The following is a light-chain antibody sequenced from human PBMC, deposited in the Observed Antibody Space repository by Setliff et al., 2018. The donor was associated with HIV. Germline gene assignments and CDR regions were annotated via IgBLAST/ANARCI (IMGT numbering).Light chain of an antibody. CDR2: RNN. V-gene: IGLV1-47*01. CDR1: SSNIGSNY. J-gene: IGLJ2*01. Sequence: QSVLTQPPSASGTPGQRVTISCSGSSSNIGSNYVYWYQQLPRTAPTLLIYRNNQRPSGVPDRFSASKSGTSASLAISGLRSEDEADYYCATWDDSLSGLVLFGGGTKVTVL. CDR3: ATWDDSLSGLVL.